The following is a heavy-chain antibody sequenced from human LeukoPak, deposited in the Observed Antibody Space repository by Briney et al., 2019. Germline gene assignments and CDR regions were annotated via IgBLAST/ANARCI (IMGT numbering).Heavy chain of an antibody. D-gene: IGHD7-27*01. CDR1: GGXISNYF. Sequence: SETLSLTCIVSGGXISNYFCTWIRQPPGKGLEWLGYIYSSGSTYYNPSLKSRVTISVDTSKNRFSLKLSTVTAADTAEYYCARRPTGDPKFDYWGQGTLVTVSS. V-gene: IGHV4-59*08. CDR2: IYSSGST. CDR3: ARRPTGDPKFDY. J-gene: IGHJ4*02.